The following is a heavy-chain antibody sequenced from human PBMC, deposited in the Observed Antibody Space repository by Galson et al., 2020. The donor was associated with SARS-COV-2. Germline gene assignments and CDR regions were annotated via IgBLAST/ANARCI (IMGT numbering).Heavy chain of an antibody. CDR2: IYPGDSDT. CDR3: ARESAGYDSSSRLDAMDV. CDR1: GYNSTNYW. D-gene: IGHD3-22*01. V-gene: IGHV5-51*01. Sequence: HGESLKISCKGSGYNSTNYWIGWVRQMPGKGLEWMGVIYPGDSDTRYSPSFPGQVAISADKSISTAYLQWSSLKASDTAMYYCARESAGYDSSSRLDAMDVWGQGTTVTVSS. J-gene: IGHJ6*02.